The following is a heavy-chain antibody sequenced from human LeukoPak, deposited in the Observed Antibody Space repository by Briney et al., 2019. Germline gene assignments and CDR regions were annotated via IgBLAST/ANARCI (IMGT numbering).Heavy chain of an antibody. D-gene: IGHD6-6*01. V-gene: IGHV5-51*01. J-gene: IGHJ4*02. CDR1: GYSFTTYW. CDR3: ARVAITGYSSSSDFFDY. Sequence: GESLKISCKGSGYSFTTYWIGWVRQMPGKGLEWMGIIYPGDSDTRYSPSFQGQVTISADKSISTAYLQWRSLKASDTAMYYCARVAITGYSSSSDFFDYWGQGTLVTVSS. CDR2: IYPGDSDT.